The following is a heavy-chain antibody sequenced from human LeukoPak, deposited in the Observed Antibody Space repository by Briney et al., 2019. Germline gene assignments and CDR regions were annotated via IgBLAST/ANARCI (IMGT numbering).Heavy chain of an antibody. Sequence: STNYNPSLKSRVTISVDTSKNQFSLKLSSVTAADTAVYYCARACCYCSSTSCYSASWFDPWGQGTLVTVSS. V-gene: IGHV4-59*01. CDR3: ARACCYCSSTSCYSASWFDP. J-gene: IGHJ5*02. D-gene: IGHD2-2*01. CDR2: ST.